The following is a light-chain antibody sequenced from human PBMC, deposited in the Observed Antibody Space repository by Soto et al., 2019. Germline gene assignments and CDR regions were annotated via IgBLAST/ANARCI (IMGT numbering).Light chain of an antibody. Sequence: QLVLTQSPSASASLGASVKLTCTLSSGHRSYAIAWHQQQPEKGPRYLMKLNSDGSHSKGDGISDRFSGSSSGAERYLTISSLQSEDEADYYCQTWGTGIHVVFGGGTKLTVL. CDR2: LNSDGSH. J-gene: IGLJ2*01. CDR3: QTWGTGIHVV. CDR1: SGHRSYA. V-gene: IGLV4-69*01.